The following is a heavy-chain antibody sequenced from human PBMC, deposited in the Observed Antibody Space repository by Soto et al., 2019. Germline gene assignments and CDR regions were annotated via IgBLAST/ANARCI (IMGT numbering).Heavy chain of an antibody. Sequence: SETLSLTCAVSGGSISSSNWWSWVRQPPGKGLEWIGEIYHSGSTNYNPSLKSRVTISVDKSKNQFSLKLSSVTAADTAVYYCARRPEISVTGLALLDPWGQGTLVTVSS. J-gene: IGHJ5*02. CDR1: GGSISSSNW. CDR2: IYHSGST. D-gene: IGHD2-21*02. V-gene: IGHV4-4*02. CDR3: ARRPEISVTGLALLDP.